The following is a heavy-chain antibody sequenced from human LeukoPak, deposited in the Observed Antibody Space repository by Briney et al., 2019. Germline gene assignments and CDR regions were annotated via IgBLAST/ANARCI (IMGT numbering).Heavy chain of an antibody. V-gene: IGHV3-11*05. Sequence: PGGSLRLSCAASGFTFSDYYMSWIRQAPGKGLEWVSYISSSRSYTNYADSVKGRFTISRDNAKNSLYLQMNSLRAEDTAVYYCAREILYYDILTGYANDAFDIWGQGTMVTVSS. J-gene: IGHJ3*02. CDR2: ISSSRSYT. D-gene: IGHD3-9*01. CDR3: AREILYYDILTGYANDAFDI. CDR1: GFTFSDYY.